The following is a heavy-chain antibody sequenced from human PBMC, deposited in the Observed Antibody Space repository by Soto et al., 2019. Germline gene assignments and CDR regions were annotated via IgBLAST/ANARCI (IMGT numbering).Heavy chain of an antibody. CDR2: FNPSGGST. J-gene: IGHJ3*02. CDR1: GYTFTSYY. CDR3: AKPVRGHHDAFDI. V-gene: IGHV1-46*03. Sequence: QVQLVQSGAEVKKPGASVKVSCKASGYTFTSYYMHWVRQAPGQGLEWMGIFNPSGGSTSYAQKFQGRVTMTRDTSTSTVYMELSSLRSEDTAVYYCAKPVRGHHDAFDIWAQGTMVTVSS.